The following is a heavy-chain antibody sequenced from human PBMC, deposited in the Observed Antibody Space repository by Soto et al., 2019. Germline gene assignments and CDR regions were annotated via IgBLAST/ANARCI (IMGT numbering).Heavy chain of an antibody. V-gene: IGHV4-4*07. CDR1: GGSISSYY. Sequence: QVQLQESGPGLVKPSETLSLTCTVSGGSISSYYWSWIRQPAGKGLEWIGRIYTSGSTNYNPSLTIRITISVTTSNNQFSLKLSSVTAADTAVYYCXXXXXXGSYYHWILTNNWXDPWGQGTL. J-gene: IGHJ5*02. CDR2: IYTSGST. D-gene: IGHD3-10*01. CDR3: XXXXXXGSYYHWILTNNWXDP.